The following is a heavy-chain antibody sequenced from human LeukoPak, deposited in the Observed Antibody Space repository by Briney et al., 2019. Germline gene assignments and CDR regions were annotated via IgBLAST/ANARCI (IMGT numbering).Heavy chain of an antibody. CDR3: ARAQQLIPPTFDY. V-gene: IGHV1-2*02. CDR2: INPNSGGT. D-gene: IGHD6-13*01. Sequence: ASVKVSCKASGYTFTGYYMHWVRQAPGQGLEWMGWINPNSGGTNYAQKFQGRVTMTRDTSISTAYMELSRLRFDDTAVYYCARAQQLIPPTFDYWGQGTLVTVSS. CDR1: GYTFTGYY. J-gene: IGHJ4*02.